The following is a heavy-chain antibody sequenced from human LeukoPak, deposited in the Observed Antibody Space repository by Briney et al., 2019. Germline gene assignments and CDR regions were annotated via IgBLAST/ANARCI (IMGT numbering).Heavy chain of an antibody. CDR1: GDSISYSSYY. CDR3: ARRIGGYNSPNCIDF. J-gene: IGHJ4*02. Sequence: PSETLSLTCTVSGDSISYSSYYWDWIRQPPGKGLEWIGSIFYGRNTHYNPSLKSRVTISIDTSKNQFSLKLSSVTATDTAVYYCARRIGGYNSPNCIDFWGQGTLVTVSS. V-gene: IGHV4-39*01. CDR2: IFYGRNT. D-gene: IGHD5-24*01.